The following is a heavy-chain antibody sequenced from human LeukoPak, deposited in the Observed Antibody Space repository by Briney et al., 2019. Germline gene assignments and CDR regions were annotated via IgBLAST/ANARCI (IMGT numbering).Heavy chain of an antibody. J-gene: IGHJ5*02. V-gene: IGHV4-34*01. D-gene: IGHD6-13*01. CDR3: ANYIAAADNWFDP. CDR1: GGSFSGYY. CDR2: INHSGST. Sequence: SETLSLTCAVYGGSFSGYYWSWIRQPPGKGLEWIGEINHSGSTNYNPSLKSRVTISVDTSKNQFSLKLSSVAAADTAVYYCANYIAAADNWFDPWGQGTLVTVSS.